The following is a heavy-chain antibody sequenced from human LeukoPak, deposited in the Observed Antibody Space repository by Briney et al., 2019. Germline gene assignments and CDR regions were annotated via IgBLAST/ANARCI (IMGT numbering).Heavy chain of an antibody. J-gene: IGHJ4*02. CDR3: ASRSSIWSGYQDTLYYFDS. Sequence: PSETLSLTCTVSGGSISSSSYYWGWIRQPPGKGLEWIGSICYSGSTYYNPSLKSRVTISVDTSKNQFSLKLSSVTAADTAVYYCASRSSIWSGYQDTLYYFDSWGQGTLVTVSS. D-gene: IGHD3-3*01. V-gene: IGHV4-39*07. CDR1: GGSISSSSYY. CDR2: ICYSGST.